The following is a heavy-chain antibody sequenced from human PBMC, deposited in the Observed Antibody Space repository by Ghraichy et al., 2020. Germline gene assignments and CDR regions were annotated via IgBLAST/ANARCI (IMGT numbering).Heavy chain of an antibody. Sequence: SETLSLTCTVSGGSINSGAYYWTWFRHQPGRGLEWIGDIHHSGSTYYNTSFKNRINISVETSKNQYSLNLRSVTAADTAVYYCARGPRVYGIDYWGQGTLVTVPS. CDR2: IHHSGST. V-gene: IGHV4-31*03. CDR3: ARGPRVYGIDY. J-gene: IGHJ4*02. D-gene: IGHD2-8*01. CDR1: GGSINSGAYY.